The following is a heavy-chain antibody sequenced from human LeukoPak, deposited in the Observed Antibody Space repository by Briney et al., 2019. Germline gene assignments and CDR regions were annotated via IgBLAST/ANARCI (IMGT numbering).Heavy chain of an antibody. CDR3: AKIPGRIAADGTG. CDR1: GFTFSIYD. D-gene: IGHD6-13*01. CDR2: IRGSGGTT. J-gene: IGHJ4*02. V-gene: IGHV3-23*01. Sequence: GGSLRLSCAASGFTFSIYDMSWVRQAPGKGLEWVSGIRGSGGTTYYADSVTGRFTISRDNSKNTVYLQMSSLRAEDTALYYCAKIPGRIAADGTGWGQGTLVTVSS.